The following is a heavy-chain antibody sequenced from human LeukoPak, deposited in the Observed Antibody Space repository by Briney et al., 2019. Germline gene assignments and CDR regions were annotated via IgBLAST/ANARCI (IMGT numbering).Heavy chain of an antibody. V-gene: IGHV3-23*01. CDR3: AKPRTEYDDGWYTYFFAY. J-gene: IGHJ4*02. CDR1: GFTFSNYA. Sequence: GGSLRLSCVVSGFTFSNYAMNWVRQAPGKGLEWVSGISGNGGSTNYADSVKGRFIVSRDNSKNTLYLQMNSLRADDTAVYYCAKPRTEYDDGWYTYFFAYWGQGTQVTVSS. D-gene: IGHD3-16*01. CDR2: ISGNGGST.